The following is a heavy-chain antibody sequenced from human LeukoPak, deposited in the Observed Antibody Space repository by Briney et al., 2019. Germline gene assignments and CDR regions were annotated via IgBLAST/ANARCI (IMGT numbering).Heavy chain of an antibody. J-gene: IGHJ6*03. CDR3: ARGRWGTIFGVTAPYYYYYMDV. D-gene: IGHD3-3*01. CDR1: GGSFSGYY. V-gene: IGHV4-34*01. CDR2: INHSGST. Sequence: KPSETLSLMCAVYGGSFSGYYWSWIRQPPGKGLEWIGEINHSGSTNYNPSLKSRVTISVDTSKNQFSLKLSSVTAADTAVYYCARGRWGTIFGVTAPYYYYYMDVWGKGTTVTVSS.